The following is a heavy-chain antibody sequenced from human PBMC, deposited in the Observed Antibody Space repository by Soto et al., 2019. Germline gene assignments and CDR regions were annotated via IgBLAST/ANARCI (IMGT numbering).Heavy chain of an antibody. V-gene: IGHV4-59*12. CDR2: IYYSGST. J-gene: IGHJ1*01. CDR3: ARGSWSIRFQH. CDR1: GGSISSYY. D-gene: IGHD1-20*01. Sequence: SETLSLTCTVSGGSISSYYWSWIRQPPGKGLEWIGYIYYSGSTNYNPSLKSRVTISEDTSKNQFSLNLNSVTAADTAVYYCARGSWSIRFQHWGQGSLVTVS.